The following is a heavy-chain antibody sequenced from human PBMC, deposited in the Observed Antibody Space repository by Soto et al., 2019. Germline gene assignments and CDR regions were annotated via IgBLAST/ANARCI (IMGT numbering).Heavy chain of an antibody. CDR2: IIPMFPTA. Sequence: SVKVSCKASGGTFSNHAISWVRQAPGQGLEWVGGIIPMFPTADYAQRFQGRVTITADDSTTTVYMELSGLRSEDTAMYYCARDDATYCGGDCYRYFYYGMDVWGQGTTVTVSS. V-gene: IGHV1-69*13. CDR1: GGTFSNHA. J-gene: IGHJ6*02. CDR3: ARDDATYCGGDCYRYFYYGMDV. D-gene: IGHD2-21*02.